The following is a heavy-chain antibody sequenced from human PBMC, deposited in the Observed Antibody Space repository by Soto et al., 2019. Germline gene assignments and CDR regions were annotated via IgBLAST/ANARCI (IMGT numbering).Heavy chain of an antibody. CDR3: ARGVTMVRGVIHTPYFDY. D-gene: IGHD3-10*01. J-gene: IGHJ4*02. V-gene: IGHV4-59*06. CDR2: IYYSGST. Sequence: SETLSLTCTVSGDSISTDYWSWIRQSPGKGLLWIWYIYYSGSTYYNPFLKSRVTISVDTSKNHFSLKLSSVTAADTAVYYCARGVTMVRGVIHTPYFDYWGQGTLVTVSS. CDR1: GDSISTDY.